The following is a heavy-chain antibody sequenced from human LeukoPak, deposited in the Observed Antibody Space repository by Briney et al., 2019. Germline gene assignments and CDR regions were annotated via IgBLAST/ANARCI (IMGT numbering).Heavy chain of an antibody. CDR3: ARGTTVPRGYYYYGMDV. V-gene: IGHV3-7*01. Sequence: GGSLRLSCAASGFTYSYFWMSWVRQAPGRGLEWVANINQDGTEKYYVDSVKGRFTISRDNAKKSLYLQMSSLRVEDTAVYYCARGTTVPRGYYYYGMDVWGQGTTVTVSS. CDR2: INQDGTEK. J-gene: IGHJ6*02. CDR1: GFTYSYFW. D-gene: IGHD4-17*01.